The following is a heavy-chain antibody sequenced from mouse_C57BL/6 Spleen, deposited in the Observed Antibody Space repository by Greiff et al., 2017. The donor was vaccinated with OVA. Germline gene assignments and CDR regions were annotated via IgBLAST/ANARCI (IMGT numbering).Heavy chain of an antibody. CDR3: TGHYYGSSYSPFAY. CDR2: IYPGNSDT. D-gene: IGHD1-1*01. Sequence: VQLQQSGTVLARPGASVKMSCKTSGYTFTSYWMHWVKQRPGQGLEWIGAIYPGNSDTSYNQKFKGKAKLTAVTSASTAYMELSSLTNDDSAVYYCTGHYYGSSYSPFAYWGQGTLVTVSA. J-gene: IGHJ3*01. V-gene: IGHV1-5*01. CDR1: GYTFTSYW.